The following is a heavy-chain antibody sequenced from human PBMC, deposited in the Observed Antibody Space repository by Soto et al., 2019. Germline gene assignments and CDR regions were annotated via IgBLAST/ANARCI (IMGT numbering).Heavy chain of an antibody. Sequence: GWSLRLACASSVFTFIDHYMDWVRQAPGKGLEWVGRIRNKANSYTTEYAASVKGRFTISRDDSKNSLYLQMNSLKTEDTAVYYCARDRGVGGYYWTSFDYWGQGTLVTVSS. CDR3: ARDRGVGGYYWTSFDY. J-gene: IGHJ4*02. D-gene: IGHD3-22*01. V-gene: IGHV3-72*01. CDR2: IRNKANSYTT. CDR1: VFTFIDHY.